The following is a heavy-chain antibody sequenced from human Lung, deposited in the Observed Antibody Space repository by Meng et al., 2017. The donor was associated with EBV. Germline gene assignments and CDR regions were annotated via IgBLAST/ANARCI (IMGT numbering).Heavy chain of an antibody. J-gene: IGHJ4*02. CDR2: IYYSGST. CDR3: ARLRLVWMFDY. Sequence: QLHESGSGLVNPSQTLSLTCTVSGGSVDSVAYYWSWSRQRPGKGLEWIGYIYYSGSTFYTPSLKSRSTLSVDTSKNQFSLKLNSVTAADTAVYYCARLRLVWMFDYWGQGALVTVSS. CDR1: GGSVDSVAYY. V-gene: IGHV4-31*03. D-gene: IGHD6-19*01.